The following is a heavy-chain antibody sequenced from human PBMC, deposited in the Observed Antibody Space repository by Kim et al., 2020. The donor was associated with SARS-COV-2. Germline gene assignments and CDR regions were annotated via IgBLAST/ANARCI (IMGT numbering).Heavy chain of an antibody. CDR2: ISGAGDST. D-gene: IGHD1-20*01. J-gene: IGHJ4*02. Sequence: GGSLRLSCVGSGLIFSSYAMSWVRQAPGKGLEWVSSISGAGDSTYYADSVKGRFTVSRATSKSTLYLQMDGLRAEDSAVYYCARIPDNWNPWVFDYWGQG. CDR1: GLIFSSYA. V-gene: IGHV3-23*01. CDR3: ARIPDNWNPWVFDY.